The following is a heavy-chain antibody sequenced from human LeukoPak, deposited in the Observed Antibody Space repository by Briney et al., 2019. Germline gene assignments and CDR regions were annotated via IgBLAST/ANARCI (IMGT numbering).Heavy chain of an antibody. Sequence: SETLSLTCAVYGGSFSGYYWSWIRQPPGKGLEWIGEINHSGSTNYNPSLKSRVTISVDTSKNQFSLKLSSVTAADTAVYYCARFGYCSSTSCENYYYMDVWGKGTTVTVS. CDR2: INHSGST. CDR1: GGSFSGYY. J-gene: IGHJ6*03. V-gene: IGHV4-34*01. CDR3: ARFGYCSSTSCENYYYMDV. D-gene: IGHD2-2*01.